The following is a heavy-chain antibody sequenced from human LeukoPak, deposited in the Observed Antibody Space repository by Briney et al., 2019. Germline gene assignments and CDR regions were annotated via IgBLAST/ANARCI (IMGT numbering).Heavy chain of an antibody. CDR2: IYYSGST. J-gene: IGHJ5*02. D-gene: IGHD6-13*01. V-gene: IGHV4-59*01. Sequence: SETLSPTCTVSGGSISSYYWSWIRQPPGKGLEWIGYIYYSGSTNYNPSLKSRVTISVDTSKNQFSLKLSSVTAADTAVYYCARDSERIAAAGTGFDPWGQGTLVTVSS. CDR3: ARDSERIAAAGTGFDP. CDR1: GGSISSYY.